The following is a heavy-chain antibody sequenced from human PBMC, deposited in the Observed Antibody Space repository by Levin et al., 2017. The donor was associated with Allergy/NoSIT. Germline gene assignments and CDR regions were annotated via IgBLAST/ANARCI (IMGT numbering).Heavy chain of an antibody. CDR2: IYSFGST. CDR1: GGPINNGDYY. CDR3: ARGGRYSGHDSD. D-gene: IGHD5-12*01. V-gene: IGHV4-30-4*01. Sequence: KSSETLSLTCTVSGGPINNGDYYWSWIRQSPGKGLEWIGYIYSFGSTYYNPSLKSRVTLSVDTSKNQFSLNLNSVTAADTAVYYCARGGRYSGHDSDWGQGALVTVS. J-gene: IGHJ4*02.